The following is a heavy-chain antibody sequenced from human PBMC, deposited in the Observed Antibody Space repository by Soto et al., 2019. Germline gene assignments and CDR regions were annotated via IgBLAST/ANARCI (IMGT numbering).Heavy chain of an antibody. J-gene: IGHJ6*02. Sequence: GGSLRLSCAASGFTFSSYAMHWVRQAPGKGLEWVAVISYDGSKKYYADSVKGRFTISRDNSKNTLYLQMNSLSAEDTAVYYCARDFDGGIYREWLLGDYYGMDVWGQGTTVTVSS. V-gene: IGHV3-30-3*01. D-gene: IGHD5-12*01. CDR3: ARDFDGGIYREWLLGDYYGMDV. CDR2: ISYDGSKK. CDR1: GFTFSSYA.